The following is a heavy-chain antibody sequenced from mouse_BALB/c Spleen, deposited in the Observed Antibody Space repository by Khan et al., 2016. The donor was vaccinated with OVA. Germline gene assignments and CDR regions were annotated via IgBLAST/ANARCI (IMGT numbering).Heavy chain of an antibody. J-gene: IGHJ3*01. V-gene: IGHV1-77*01. CDR1: GYTFTDYS. CDR2: IYPGSDNT. Sequence: QMQLEESGAELARPGASVTLSCKASGYTFTDYSINWMRQRTGQGLEWIGEIYPGSDNTYYNEKLKGKATLTADKYSSTAYMPLSSLTSEDSVVYFCAREGAAWFPYWGQGTLVTVSA. CDR3: AREGAAWFPY.